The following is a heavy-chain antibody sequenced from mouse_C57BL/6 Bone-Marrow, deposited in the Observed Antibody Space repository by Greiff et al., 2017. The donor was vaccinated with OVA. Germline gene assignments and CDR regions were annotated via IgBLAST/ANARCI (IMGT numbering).Heavy chain of an antibody. V-gene: IGHV5-17*01. D-gene: IGHD1-1*01. CDR1: GFTFSDYG. Sequence: EVKVVESGGGLVKPGGSLKLSCAASGFTFSDYGMHWVRQAPEKGLEWVAYISSGSSTIYYADTVKGRFTISRDNAKNTLFLQMTSLRSEDTAMYYCARVALYYGNYFDYWGQGTTLTVSS. CDR3: ARVALYYGNYFDY. J-gene: IGHJ2*01. CDR2: ISSGSSTI.